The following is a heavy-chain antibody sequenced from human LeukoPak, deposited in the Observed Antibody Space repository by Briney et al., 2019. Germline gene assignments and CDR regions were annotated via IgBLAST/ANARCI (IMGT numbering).Heavy chain of an antibody. D-gene: IGHD3-10*01. J-gene: IGHJ4*02. CDR2: INHSGST. CDR3: ARGSGPYTVRGPIDY. V-gene: IGHV4-34*01. CDR1: GGSFSGYY. Sequence: PSETLSLTCAVYGGSFSGYYWSWIRQPPGKGLEWIGEINHSGSTNYNPSLKSRVTISVDTSKNQFSLKLSSVTAADTAVYYCARGSGPYTVRGPIDYWGQGTLVTVSS.